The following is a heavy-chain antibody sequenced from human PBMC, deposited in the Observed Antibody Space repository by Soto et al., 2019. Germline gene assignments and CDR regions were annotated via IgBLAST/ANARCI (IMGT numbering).Heavy chain of an antibody. D-gene: IGHD6-13*01. CDR2: IYFSGST. Sequence: QVQLQESGPGLVKPSQTLSLTCTVSGGSITSSDYYWSWIRQPPGKGLEWIGYIYFSGSTNYNPSLKSRVTILADRSKNQFSLKLRSVTAADKAIYYCARGIGAASTWGQGTLVTVSS. J-gene: IGHJ5*02. V-gene: IGHV4-30-4*01. CDR3: ARGIGAAST. CDR1: GGSITSSDYY.